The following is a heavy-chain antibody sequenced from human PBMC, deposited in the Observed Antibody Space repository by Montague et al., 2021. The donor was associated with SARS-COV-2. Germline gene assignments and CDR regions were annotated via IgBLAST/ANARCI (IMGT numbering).Heavy chain of an antibody. J-gene: IGHJ4*02. Sequence: TRSLTCTVSGGSISSGTYYWSWIRQHPGKGLEWIGYIYYSGSTYYNPSLKSRVTISVDTSKNQFSLKLSSVTAADTAVYYCARFIRYYGSGGPSLDYWGQGTLVTVSS. CDR2: IYYSGST. D-gene: IGHD3-10*01. CDR1: GGSISSGTYY. V-gene: IGHV4-31*03. CDR3: ARFIRYYGSGGPSLDY.